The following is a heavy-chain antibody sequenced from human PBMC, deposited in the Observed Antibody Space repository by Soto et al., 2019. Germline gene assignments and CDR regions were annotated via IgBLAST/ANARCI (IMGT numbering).Heavy chain of an antibody. V-gene: IGHV3-9*01. D-gene: IGHD2-15*01. CDR2: ISWNSGSI. Sequence: GGSLRLSCAASGFTFDDYAIPWVRQAPGKGLEWVSGISWNSGSIGYADSVKGRFTISRDNAKNSLYLQMNSLRAEDTALYYCAKDGYCSGGSCAGSYYYYYMDVWGKGTTVTVSS. CDR3: AKDGYCSGGSCAGSYYYYYMDV. CDR1: GFTFDDYA. J-gene: IGHJ6*03.